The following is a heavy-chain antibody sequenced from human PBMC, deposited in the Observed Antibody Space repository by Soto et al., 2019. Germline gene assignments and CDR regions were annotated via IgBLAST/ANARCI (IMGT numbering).Heavy chain of an antibody. CDR1: GYTFTSYY. CDR2: INPSGGST. CDR3: ARGAAAGYYYYYGIDV. Sequence: ASVKVSCKASGYTFTSYYMHWVRQAPGQGLEWMGIINPSGGSTSYAQKFQGRVTMTRDTSTSTVYMELSILRSEDTAVYYCARGAAAGYYYYYGIDVWGQRTTVPVSS. V-gene: IGHV1-46*01. D-gene: IGHD6-13*01. J-gene: IGHJ6*02.